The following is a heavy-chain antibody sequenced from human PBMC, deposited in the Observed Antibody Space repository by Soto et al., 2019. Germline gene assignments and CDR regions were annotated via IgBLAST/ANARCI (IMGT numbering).Heavy chain of an antibody. J-gene: IGHJ4*02. Sequence: QIHLVQSGGEVKKPGASVKVSCKTSGYTFTTYGISWVRQAPGQGLGWMGWITPFNDNTNYAQNLQGRGTMTTDTSTNTAYLELRSLTSDATAVYYCARTDKGDYVPPLDNWGQGTPVTVSS. CDR2: ITPFNDNT. D-gene: IGHD4-17*01. CDR3: ARTDKGDYVPPLDN. CDR1: GYTFTTYG. V-gene: IGHV1-18*01.